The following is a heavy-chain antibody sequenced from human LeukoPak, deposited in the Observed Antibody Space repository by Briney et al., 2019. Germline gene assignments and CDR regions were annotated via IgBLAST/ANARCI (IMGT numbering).Heavy chain of an antibody. V-gene: IGHV1-46*01. Sequence: ASVKVSCKASAYTFTSYSMHWVRQAPGQGLEWMGIIDPSGGSTRFEQRFQGRVTMTRDTSTSTVYVDLSSLRSEDTAVYYCARAVPGFYYYGMDVWGQGTTVTVSS. J-gene: IGHJ6*02. CDR1: AYTFTSYS. CDR2: IDPSGGST. D-gene: IGHD4-17*01. CDR3: ARAVPGFYYYGMDV.